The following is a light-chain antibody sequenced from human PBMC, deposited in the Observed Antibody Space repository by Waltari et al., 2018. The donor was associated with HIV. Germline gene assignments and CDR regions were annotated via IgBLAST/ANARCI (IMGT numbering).Light chain of an antibody. Sequence: QSVLTQPPSASGTPGQRVTISCSGSSSNIGNDYVYWCQQLPGATPKLLIYRNNQRPSGIPERFSGSNSGNTATLTISGSQAMDEADYVCQAWDSNTAVFDGWDTNTVVFGGGTKLTVL. J-gene: IGLJ2*01. CDR2: RNN. CDR1: SSNIGNDY. V-gene: IGLV1-47*01. CDR3: QAWDSNTAVFDGWDTNTVV.